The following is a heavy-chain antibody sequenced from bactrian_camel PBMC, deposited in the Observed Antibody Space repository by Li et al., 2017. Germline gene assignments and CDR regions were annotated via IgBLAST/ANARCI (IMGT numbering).Heavy chain of an antibody. J-gene: IGHJ4*01. D-gene: IGHD4*01. CDR3: AAATYVRYECSSYEYNY. Sequence: QLVESGGGLVQPGGSLRLSCTASGFTFSSDSMAWVRQAPGKGLEWVSSIDSDGRTTNYATSVIGRFTVSRDNAKNIVVLQMNNPKPEDTAMYYCAAATYVRYECSSYEYNYWGQGTQVTVS. CDR2: IDSDGRTT. V-gene: IGHV3S35*01. CDR1: GFTFSSDS.